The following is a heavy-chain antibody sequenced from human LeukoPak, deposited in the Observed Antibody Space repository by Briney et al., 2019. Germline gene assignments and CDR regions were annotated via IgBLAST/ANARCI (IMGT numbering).Heavy chain of an antibody. CDR3: ARVQYSSSVDS. V-gene: IGHV4-39*07. CDR1: GGSISSGSYY. Sequence: PSETLSLTCTVSGGSISSGSYYWGWIRQPPGKGLECIGSIYYSGRNYHNPSLKSRVTISVDTSKNQFSLKLSSVTAADTAVYYCARVQYSSSVDSWGQGTLVTVSS. CDR2: IYYSGRN. J-gene: IGHJ4*02. D-gene: IGHD6-6*01.